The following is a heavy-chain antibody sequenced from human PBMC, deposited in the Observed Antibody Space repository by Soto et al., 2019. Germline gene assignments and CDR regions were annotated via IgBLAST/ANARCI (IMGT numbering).Heavy chain of an antibody. CDR2: INHSGST. CDR3: ARGGSLAGTFVGYNWFDP. CDR1: GGSFSGYY. V-gene: IGHV4-34*01. D-gene: IGHD6-13*01. Sequence: PSETLSLTCAVYGGSFSGYYWSWIRQPPGKGLEWIGEINHSGSTNYNPSLKSRVTISVDTSKNQFSLKLSSVTAADTAVYYCARGGSLAGTFVGYNWFDPWGQGTPVTAPQ. J-gene: IGHJ5*02.